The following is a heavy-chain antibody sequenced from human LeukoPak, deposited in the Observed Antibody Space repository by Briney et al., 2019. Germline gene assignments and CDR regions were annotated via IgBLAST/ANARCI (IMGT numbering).Heavy chain of an antibody. V-gene: IGHV3-30*18. J-gene: IGHJ4*02. CDR3: AKGSSWYFDY. Sequence: PGRSLRLSCAASGFTFSSYGMHWVRQAPGKGLEWVAVISYDGSNKYYADSVKGRFTISRDNSKNTLYLQMNSLRAEDTAVYYCAKGSSWYFDYWGQGTLVTVSS. CDR1: GFTFSSYG. D-gene: IGHD6-13*01. CDR2: ISYDGSNK.